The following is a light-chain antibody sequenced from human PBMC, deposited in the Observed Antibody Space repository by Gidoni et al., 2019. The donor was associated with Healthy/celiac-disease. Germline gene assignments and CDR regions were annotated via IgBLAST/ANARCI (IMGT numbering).Light chain of an antibody. CDR1: ALPKQY. CDR2: KDS. V-gene: IGLV3-25*03. J-gene: IGLJ3*02. Sequence: SYELTQPNSVSVSPGQTARITCSGDALPKQYAYWYQQKPGQAPVLVIYKDSERPSGIPERFSGSSSGTTVTLTISGVQAEDEADYYCQSADSSGTYEVFGGGTKLTVL. CDR3: QSADSSGTYEV.